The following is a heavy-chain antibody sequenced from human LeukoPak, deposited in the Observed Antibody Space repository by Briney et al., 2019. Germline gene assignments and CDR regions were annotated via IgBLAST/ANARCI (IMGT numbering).Heavy chain of an antibody. Sequence: PGGSLRLSCAASEFTVSSNYMSWVRQAPGKGLEWVSVIYSGGSTYYTDSVKGRFTISRDNSKNTLYLQMNSLRAEDTAVYYCARGMGYPDYYFDYWGQGTLVTVSS. J-gene: IGHJ4*02. CDR1: EFTVSSNY. V-gene: IGHV3-66*01. CDR3: ARGMGYPDYYFDY. CDR2: IYSGGST. D-gene: IGHD3-16*02.